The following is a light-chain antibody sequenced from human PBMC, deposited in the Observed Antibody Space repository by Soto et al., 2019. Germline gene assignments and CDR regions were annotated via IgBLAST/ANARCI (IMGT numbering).Light chain of an antibody. CDR1: QSISSW. CDR3: QKYNCAPIT. J-gene: IGKJ5*01. V-gene: IGKV1-5*01. Sequence: DIQMSQSPSTLSASVGDRVTITCRASQSISSWLAWYQQKPGKAPKLLIYDASSLESGVPSRFSGSGSGTDFTLTISSLQPEDVATYYCQKYNCAPITSGQGTRLEVK. CDR2: DAS.